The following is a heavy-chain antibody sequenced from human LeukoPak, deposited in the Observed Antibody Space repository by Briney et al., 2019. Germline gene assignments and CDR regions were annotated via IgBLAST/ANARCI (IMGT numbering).Heavy chain of an antibody. CDR1: GDSISSPYY. CDR2: IYHSGIT. CDR3: ARVTGSSWYYSYYMDV. D-gene: IGHD6-13*01. J-gene: IGHJ6*03. Sequence: PSETLSLTCTVSGDSISSPYYWCWIRQPPGKGLEWIGSIYHSGITYYNPSLKSRVTISADTSKNQFSLKLSSVPAADTAVYFCARVTGSSWYYSYYMDVWGKGTTVTVSS. V-gene: IGHV4-38-2*02.